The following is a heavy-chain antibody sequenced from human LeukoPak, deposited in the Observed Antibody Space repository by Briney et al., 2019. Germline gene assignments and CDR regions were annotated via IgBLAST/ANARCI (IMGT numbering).Heavy chain of an antibody. CDR3: AKGAHSSGFYPFPFDY. V-gene: IGHV3-53*01. CDR1: GFTVSSNY. CDR2: IYSGGST. J-gene: IGHJ4*02. Sequence: GGSLRLSCAASGFTVSSNYMSWVRQAPGKGLEWVSVIYSGGSTYYADSVKGRFTISRDNSKNTLYLQMNSLRAEDTAVYYCAKGAHSSGFYPFPFDYWGQGTLVTVSS. D-gene: IGHD6-19*01.